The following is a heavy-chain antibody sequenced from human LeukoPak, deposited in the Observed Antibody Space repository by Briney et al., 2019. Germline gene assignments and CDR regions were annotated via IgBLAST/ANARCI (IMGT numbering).Heavy chain of an antibody. CDR3: ARGKAYGSGSSHFNWFDP. D-gene: IGHD3-10*01. CDR2: INSDGSST. V-gene: IGHV3-74*01. CDR1: GFTFSSYW. J-gene: IGHJ5*02. Sequence: GGSLRLSCAASGFTFSSYWMRWVRQAPGKGLVWVSRINSDGSSTSYADSVKGRFTISRDNAKNTLYLQMNSLRAEDTAVYYCARGKAYGSGSSHFNWFDPWGQGTLVTVSS.